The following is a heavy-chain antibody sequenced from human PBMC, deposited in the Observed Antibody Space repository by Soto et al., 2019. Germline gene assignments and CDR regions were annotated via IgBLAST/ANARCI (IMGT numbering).Heavy chain of an antibody. D-gene: IGHD3-9*01. CDR1: GFTFSSYW. V-gene: IGHV3-7*03. Sequence: EVQLVESGGGLVQPGGSLRLSCAASGFTFSSYWMSWVRQAPGKGLEWVANIKQDGSEKYYVDSVKGRFTISRDNAKNSLYLQMNSLRAEDTAVYYCAREETEIRYFDWTPSTPYGMDVWGQGTTVNVSS. J-gene: IGHJ6*02. CDR2: IKQDGSEK. CDR3: AREETEIRYFDWTPSTPYGMDV.